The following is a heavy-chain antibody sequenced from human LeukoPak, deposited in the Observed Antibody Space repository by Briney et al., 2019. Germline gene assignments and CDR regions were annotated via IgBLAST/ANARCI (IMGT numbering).Heavy chain of an antibody. V-gene: IGHV4-38-2*02. CDR1: GYSISSGYY. J-gene: IGHJ4*02. CDR3: ARRPMVRGVIDY. Sequence: ASETLSLTCTVSGYSISSGYYWGWIRQPPGKGLEWIGSIYHSGSTYYNPSLQSRVTISVHTSKNQFSLKLSSVTAADTAVYYCARRPMVRGVIDYWGQGTLVTVSS. D-gene: IGHD3-10*01. CDR2: IYHSGST.